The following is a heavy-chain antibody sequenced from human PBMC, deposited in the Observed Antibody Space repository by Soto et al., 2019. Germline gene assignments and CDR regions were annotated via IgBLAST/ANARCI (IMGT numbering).Heavy chain of an antibody. D-gene: IGHD4-17*01. Sequence: SAKLSCKASGYTFTSYSMHWVRQSPGQRLEWMGWINAGNGNTKYSQKFQGRVTITRDTSASTAYMELSSLRSEDTAVYYCARVPMTTVTTRLDPWGQGTLVTVSS. CDR2: INAGNGNT. V-gene: IGHV1-3*01. CDR3: ARVPMTTVTTRLDP. CDR1: GYTFTSYS. J-gene: IGHJ5*02.